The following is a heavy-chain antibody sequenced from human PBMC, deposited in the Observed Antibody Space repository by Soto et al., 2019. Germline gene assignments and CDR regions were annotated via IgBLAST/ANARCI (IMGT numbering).Heavy chain of an antibody. J-gene: IGHJ1*01. D-gene: IGHD2-21*02. CDR2: IIPIIDAA. Sequence: QVQLVQSGAEVKKPGSSVKVSCKASGGIFSNYTLSWVRQAPGQGLEWMGGIIPIIDAANYAQKFQDRVTITADDSTCTAYMDLSSLRFEDTAVYYCARAYCGGDCYFQYFQHWGQGTLVTVSS. CDR3: ARAYCGGDCYFQYFQH. CDR1: GGIFSNYT. V-gene: IGHV1-69*12.